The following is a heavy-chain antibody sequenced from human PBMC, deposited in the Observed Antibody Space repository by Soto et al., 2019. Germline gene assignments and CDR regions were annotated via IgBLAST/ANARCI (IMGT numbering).Heavy chain of an antibody. V-gene: IGHV3-23*01. J-gene: IGHJ4*02. D-gene: IGHD6-13*01. CDR3: AKDLPRYSSSWGIFDY. Sequence: GGSLRLSCAASGFTFSSYAMSWVRQAPGKGLEWVSAISGSGGSTYYADSVKGRFTISRDNSKNTLYLQMNSLRAEDTAVYYCAKDLPRYSSSWGIFDYWGQGTLVTVSS. CDR2: ISGSGGST. CDR1: GFTFSSYA.